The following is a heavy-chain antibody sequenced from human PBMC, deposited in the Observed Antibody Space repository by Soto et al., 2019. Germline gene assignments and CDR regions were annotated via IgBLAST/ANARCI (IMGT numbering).Heavy chain of an antibody. V-gene: IGHV1-18*04. Sequence: ASVKVSCKASGYTFTRYGISWMRQAPGQVIEWMGWISTSNGNTKYAQKFQGRITMTTQTSTTTAYMELRSLRSNDTAVYYCAREIACSGTSCPSDYWGQGTLVTVSS. J-gene: IGHJ4*02. D-gene: IGHD2-15*01. CDR1: GYTFTRYG. CDR3: AREIACSGTSCPSDY. CDR2: ISTSNGNT.